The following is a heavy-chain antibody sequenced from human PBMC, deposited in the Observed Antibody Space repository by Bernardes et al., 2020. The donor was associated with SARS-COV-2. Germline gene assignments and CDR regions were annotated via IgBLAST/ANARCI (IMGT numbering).Heavy chain of an antibody. CDR3: ARVTGEWFDP. Sequence: SVKVSCKASDCTLRSYGISWVRQDPGQGLEWMGRIIAIFGTANYAQKFQGRVTITADESTSTAYMELSSLRSEDTAVYYCARVTGEWFDPWGQGTLVTVSS. V-gene: IGHV1-69*13. J-gene: IGHJ5*02. D-gene: IGHD7-27*01. CDR2: IIAIFGTA. CDR1: DCTLRSYG.